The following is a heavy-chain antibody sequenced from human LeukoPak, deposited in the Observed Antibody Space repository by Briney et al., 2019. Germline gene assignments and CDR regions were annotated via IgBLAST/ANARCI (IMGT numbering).Heavy chain of an antibody. CDR1: GFTVSSNY. J-gene: IGHJ5*02. CDR2: IYSGGST. Sequence: GGSLRLSRAASGFTVSSNYMSWVRQAPGKGLEWVSVIYSGGSTYYADSVKGRFTISRDNSKNTLYLQMNSLRAEDTAVYYCAREGNSHGGWFDPWGQGTLVTVSS. D-gene: IGHD4-23*01. V-gene: IGHV3-66*01. CDR3: AREGNSHGGWFDP.